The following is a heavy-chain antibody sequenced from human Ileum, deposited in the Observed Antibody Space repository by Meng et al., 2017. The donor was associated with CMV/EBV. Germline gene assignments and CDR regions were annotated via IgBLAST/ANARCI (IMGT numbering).Heavy chain of an antibody. D-gene: IGHD2-8*02. Sequence: ASVKVSCKASGYPFTTPYIHWVRQAPGQGLEWMGVINYSAGTATFAQKFQGRLTMTRDTSTKTVYMELSSLRSEDTAVYYCARDRPTGGHYYGMDVWGHGTMVTVSS. CDR1: GYPFTTPY. CDR2: INYSAGTA. V-gene: IGHV1-46*01. CDR3: ARDRPTGGHYYGMDV. J-gene: IGHJ6*02.